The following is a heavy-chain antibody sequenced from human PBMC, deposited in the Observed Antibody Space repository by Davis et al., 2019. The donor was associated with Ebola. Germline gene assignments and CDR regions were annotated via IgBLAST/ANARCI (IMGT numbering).Heavy chain of an antibody. CDR2: ISGYNGNT. Sequence: AASVKVSCKTSGYTFTNYGITWVRQAPGQGLEWMGWISGYNGNTNYAQNLQGRVTMTTDTSTSTAYMELSSLRSDDTAVYYCGWDYWGQGTLVTVSS. V-gene: IGHV1-18*04. CDR3: GWDY. CDR1: GYTFTNYG. J-gene: IGHJ4*02.